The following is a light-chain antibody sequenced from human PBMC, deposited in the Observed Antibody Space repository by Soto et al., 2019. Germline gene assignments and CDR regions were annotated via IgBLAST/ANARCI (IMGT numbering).Light chain of an antibody. CDR1: SGHSSYA. J-gene: IGLJ3*02. CDR3: QTWGTGIRV. V-gene: IGLV4-69*01. Sequence: QAVVTQSPSASASLGASVKLTCTLSSGHSSYAIAWHQQQPEKGPRYLMKLNSDDSHSKGDGIPDRFSGSSSGAERYLTISSLQSEDEADYYCQTWGTGIRVFGGGTQLTVL. CDR2: LNSDDSH.